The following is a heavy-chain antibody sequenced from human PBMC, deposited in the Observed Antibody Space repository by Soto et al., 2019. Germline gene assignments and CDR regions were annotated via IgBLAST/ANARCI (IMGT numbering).Heavy chain of an antibody. CDR2: IRSKANNYAT. CDR3: PNPQVYYGMDV. Sequence: EVQLVESGGGLVQPGGSLKLYCAASGFTFSGSAVHWVRQASGKGLEWVGRIRSKANNYATAYAASVQGRFTIFRDDLKNTAYLQMNSLKTEDTAVYYCPNPQVYYGMDVWGQGTTVTVSS. J-gene: IGHJ6*02. V-gene: IGHV3-73*02. CDR1: GFTFSGSA.